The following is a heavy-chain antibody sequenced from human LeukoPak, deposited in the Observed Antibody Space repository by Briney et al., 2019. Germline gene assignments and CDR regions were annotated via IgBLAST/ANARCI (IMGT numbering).Heavy chain of an antibody. CDR2: INERGDIT. D-gene: IGHD2-21*02. J-gene: IGHJ3*01. CDR3: VAGDWGARDSFDL. V-gene: IGHV3-23*01. Sequence: GGSLRLSCVASAFTFSKHPMSWVRQAPGNGLELVSAINERGDITKYADSVMRRFTISRDNSKNTLYLQMNSLRAEDTSVYYCVAGDWGARDSFDLWGRGTMVTVSS. CDR1: AFTFSKHP.